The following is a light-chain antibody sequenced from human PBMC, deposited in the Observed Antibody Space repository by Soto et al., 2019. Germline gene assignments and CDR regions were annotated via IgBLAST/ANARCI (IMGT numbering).Light chain of an antibody. Sequence: EIVMTQTPLSLSDTPGQPASISFKSIQSLLHSDGKTYLYWYQQKPGQAPRLLIYGASTRATGIPARFSGSGSGTEFTLTISSLQSEDFAVYYCQQYNNWPPWTFGQGTKVDIK. CDR2: GAS. V-gene: IGKV3-15*01. CDR3: QQYNNWPPWT. CDR1: QSLLHSDGKTY. J-gene: IGKJ1*01.